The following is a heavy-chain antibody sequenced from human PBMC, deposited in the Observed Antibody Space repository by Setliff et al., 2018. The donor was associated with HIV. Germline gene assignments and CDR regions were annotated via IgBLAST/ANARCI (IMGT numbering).Heavy chain of an antibody. D-gene: IGHD2-2*01. CDR1: GGTFSGYG. J-gene: IGHJ5*02. Sequence: SVKVSCKASGGTFSGYGISWVRQAPGQGLEWMGGIIPIFDTTNYAQKFQGRVTITADESTSTAYMELSSLRSEDTAVYYCTRHRVVPAALNWFDPWGQGTLVTVSS. CDR2: IIPIFDTT. V-gene: IGHV1-69*13. CDR3: TRHRVVPAALNWFDP.